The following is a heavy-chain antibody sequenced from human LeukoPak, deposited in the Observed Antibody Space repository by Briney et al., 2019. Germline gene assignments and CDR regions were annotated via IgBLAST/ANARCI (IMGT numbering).Heavy chain of an antibody. D-gene: IGHD6-19*01. J-gene: IGHJ4*02. Sequence: SETLSLTCAVYGGSFSGYYWSWIRQPPGKGLEWIGEINHSGSTNYNPSLKSRVTISVDTSKNQFSLKLSSVTAADTAVYYCARGRGGWVYFDYWGQGTLVTVSS. CDR2: INHSGST. CDR1: GGSFSGYY. CDR3: ARGRGGWVYFDY. V-gene: IGHV4-34*01.